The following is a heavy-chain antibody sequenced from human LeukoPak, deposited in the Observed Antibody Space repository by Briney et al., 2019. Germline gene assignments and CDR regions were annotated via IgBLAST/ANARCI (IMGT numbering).Heavy chain of an antibody. CDR3: ARVVGVPAAIYTVFDY. CDR1: GYSISSGYY. Sequence: PSETLSLTCTVSGYSISSGYYWGWIRQPPGKGLGWIGSIYHSGSTYYNPSLKSRVTISVDTSKNQFSLKLSSVTAADTAVYYCARVVGVPAAIYTVFDYWGQGTLVTVSS. J-gene: IGHJ4*02. D-gene: IGHD2-2*02. V-gene: IGHV4-38-2*02. CDR2: IYHSGST.